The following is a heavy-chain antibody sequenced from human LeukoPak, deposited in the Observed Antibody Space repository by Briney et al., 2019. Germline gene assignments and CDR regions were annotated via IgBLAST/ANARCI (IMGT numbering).Heavy chain of an antibody. D-gene: IGHD2-15*01. V-gene: IGHV1-18*04. CDR1: GYTFTSYY. CDR3: VRDYFCSGGTCDDCFDP. J-gene: IGHJ5*02. CDR2: ISTYGHGT. Sequence: GASVKVSCKASGYTFTSYYMHWVRQAPRQGLEWMAWISTYGHGTNYAQKFRGRVTMTTDTSTSTAYMELRSLGSDDTAVYYCVRDYFCSGGTCDDCFDPWGQGTLVTVSS.